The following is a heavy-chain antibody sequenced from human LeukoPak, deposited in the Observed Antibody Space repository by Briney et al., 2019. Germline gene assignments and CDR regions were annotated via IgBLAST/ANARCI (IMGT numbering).Heavy chain of an antibody. CDR3: ARGPKYDFWSGYPYYFDY. V-gene: IGHV5-51*01. Sequence: GESLEISRKGSGYSFTSYWIGWVRQMPGKGLEWMVIIYPGDSDTRYSPSFQGQVTISADKSISTAYLQWSSLKASDTAMYYCARGPKYDFWSGYPYYFDYWGQGSLVTVSS. D-gene: IGHD3-3*01. J-gene: IGHJ4*02. CDR1: GYSFTSYW. CDR2: IYPGDSDT.